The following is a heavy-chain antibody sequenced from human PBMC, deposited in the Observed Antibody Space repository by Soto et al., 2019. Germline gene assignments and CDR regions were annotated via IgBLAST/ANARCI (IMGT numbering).Heavy chain of an antibody. CDR2: IDPSDSYT. J-gene: IGHJ4*02. Sequence: PGESLKISCKGSGYSFTNYWISWVRQMPGKGLEWMGRIDPSDSYTNYSPSFQGHVTISADKSISTAYLQWSSLKASDTAMYYCARPSVVGGYDRRFDYWGQGTLVTVSS. D-gene: IGHD5-12*01. CDR1: GYSFTNYW. V-gene: IGHV5-10-1*01. CDR3: ARPSVVGGYDRRFDY.